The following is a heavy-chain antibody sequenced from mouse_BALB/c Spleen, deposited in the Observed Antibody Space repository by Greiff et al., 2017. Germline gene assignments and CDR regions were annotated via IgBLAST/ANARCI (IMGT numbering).Heavy chain of an antibody. CDR2: IYPGDGDT. CDR3: AREGSGAMDY. CDR1: GYTFTSYW. V-gene: IGHV1-87*01. Sequence: SGAELARPGASVKLSCKASGYTFTSYWMQWVKQRPGQGLEWIGAIYPGDGDTRYTQKFKGKATLTADKSSSTAYMQLSSLASEDSAVYYCAREGSGAMDYWGQGTSVTVSS. J-gene: IGHJ4*01.